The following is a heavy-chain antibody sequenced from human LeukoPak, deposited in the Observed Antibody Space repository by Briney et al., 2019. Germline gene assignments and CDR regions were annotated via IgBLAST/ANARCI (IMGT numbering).Heavy chain of an antibody. CDR2: IYTGEGTKS. V-gene: IGHV4-4*09. J-gene: IGHJ4*02. CDR1: GGSINSYY. D-gene: IGHD1-26*01. Sequence: PSETLSLTCTVSGGSINSYYWNWIRQPPGKGLEWIAYIYTGEGTKSNSNPSLKSRVTISVDTSKNQFSLKLSSVTAADTAVYYCAGVAPTTKWAVDYWGQGTLVTVSS. CDR3: AGVAPTTKWAVDY.